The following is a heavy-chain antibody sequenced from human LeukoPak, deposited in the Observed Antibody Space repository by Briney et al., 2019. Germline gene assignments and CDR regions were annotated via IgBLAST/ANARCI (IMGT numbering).Heavy chain of an antibody. J-gene: IGHJ5*02. Sequence: SETLSLTCAVSGGSISSDYWSWIRQPPGKGLEWIGYIYYSGGTNYNPSLKSRVTISVDTSKNQFSLRLSSVTAADTAVYYCARMGSRAYSYRSWFDPWGQGILVTVSS. V-gene: IGHV4-59*01. CDR2: IYYSGGT. CDR3: ARMGSRAYSYRSWFDP. D-gene: IGHD5-18*01. CDR1: GGSISSDY.